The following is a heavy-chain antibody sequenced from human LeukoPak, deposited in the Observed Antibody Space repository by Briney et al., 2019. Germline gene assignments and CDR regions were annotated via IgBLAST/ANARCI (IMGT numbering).Heavy chain of an antibody. V-gene: IGHV3-23*01. D-gene: IGHD1-26*01. CDR3: ADFRVGATGDS. CDR1: GFTFSSYA. CDR2: IGGSGVTT. Sequence: GGSLRLSCAASGFTFSSYAMTWVRQAPGKGLEWVAAIGGSGVTTYYADSVKGRFTISRDNSKNTLYLQMNSLRADDTAVYYCADFRVGATGDSWGQGTLVTVSS. J-gene: IGHJ4*02.